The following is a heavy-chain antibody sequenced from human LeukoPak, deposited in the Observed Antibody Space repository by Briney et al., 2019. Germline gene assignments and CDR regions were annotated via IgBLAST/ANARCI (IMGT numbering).Heavy chain of an antibody. V-gene: IGHV4-34*01. D-gene: IGHD2-2*01. CDR3: ARERGPTPKDIVVVPAAHTNYYYYGMDV. CDR2: INHSGST. J-gene: IGHJ6*02. Sequence: SETLSLTCAVYGGSFSGYYWSWIRQPPGKGLEWIGEINHSGSTNYNPSLKSRVTISVDTSKNQFSLKLSSVTAADTAVYYCARERGPTPKDIVVVPAAHTNYYYYGMDVWGQGTTVTVSS. CDR1: GGSFSGYY.